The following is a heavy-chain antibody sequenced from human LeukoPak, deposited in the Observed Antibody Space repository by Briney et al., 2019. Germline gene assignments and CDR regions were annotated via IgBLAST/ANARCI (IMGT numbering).Heavy chain of an antibody. D-gene: IGHD3-3*01. J-gene: IGHJ6*02. CDR2: INHSGST. Sequence: SETLSLTCAVYGGSFSGYYWSWIRQPPGKGLEWIGEINHSGSTNYNPSLKSRVTISVDTSKNQFSLKLSSVTAADTAVYYCARRSITIFGAPIRRPYYGMDVWGQGTTVTVSS. CDR1: GGSFSGYY. CDR3: ARRSITIFGAPIRRPYYGMDV. V-gene: IGHV4-34*01.